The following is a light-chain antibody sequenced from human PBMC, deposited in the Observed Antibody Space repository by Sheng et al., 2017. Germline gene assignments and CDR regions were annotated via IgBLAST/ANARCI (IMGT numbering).Light chain of an antibody. J-gene: IGLJ2*01. CDR1: DLRDKY. V-gene: IGLV3-1*01. Sequence: SYELTRAPSVSVTPGQTVRITCSGDDLRDKYICWYQQKSGQSPVLVMFEDSKRPSGTPERYSGSNSQNIATLTITETQPMDEADYYCQTWDDDGLAFGGGTKLTVL. CDR3: QTWDDDGLA. CDR2: EDS.